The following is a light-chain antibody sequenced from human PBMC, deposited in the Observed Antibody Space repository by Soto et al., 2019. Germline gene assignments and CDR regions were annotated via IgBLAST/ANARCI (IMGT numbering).Light chain of an antibody. CDR2: AVS. J-gene: IGLJ2*01. Sequence: QSALTQPRSVSGSPGQSVTISCTGTSSDVGGYNYVSWYQQHPGKAPKLMIYAVSKRPSGVPDRFSGSKSGNTASLTISGLQAEDEADYYCCSYAGNYTFVFGGGTTVTVL. CDR1: SSDVGGYNY. CDR3: CSYAGNYTFV. V-gene: IGLV2-11*01.